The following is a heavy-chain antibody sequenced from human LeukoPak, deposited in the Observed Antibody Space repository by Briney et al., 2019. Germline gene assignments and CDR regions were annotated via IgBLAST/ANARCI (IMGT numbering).Heavy chain of an antibody. J-gene: IGHJ4*02. CDR2: IKSISYGGTT. CDR1: GFNFNDAW. V-gene: IGHV3-15*01. D-gene: IGHD3-3*02. CDR3: TTDLALDY. Sequence: GGSLRLSCATSGFNFNDAWMNWVRQAPGKGLEWLGRIKSISYGGTTDYAAPVKGRFTISRDDSKNTLYLQMNSLKTEDTAVYYCTTDLALDYWGQGTLVTVSS.